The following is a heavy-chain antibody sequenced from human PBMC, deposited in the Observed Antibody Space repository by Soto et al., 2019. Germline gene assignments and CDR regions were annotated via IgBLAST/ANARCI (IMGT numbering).Heavy chain of an antibody. Sequence: QVQLVQSGAEVKKPGSSVKVSCKASGGTFSTYVISWVRQAPGQGLEWMGGIIPVFATTNYAQKFQGRVTITTDESTRTSYMELNSLRSEDPAFYYCARCRIAGAATDFYYYGMDVWGQGTSVTVSS. CDR1: GGTFSTYV. D-gene: IGHD1-26*01. V-gene: IGHV1-69*05. CDR3: ARCRIAGAATDFYYYGMDV. J-gene: IGHJ6*02. CDR2: IIPVFATT.